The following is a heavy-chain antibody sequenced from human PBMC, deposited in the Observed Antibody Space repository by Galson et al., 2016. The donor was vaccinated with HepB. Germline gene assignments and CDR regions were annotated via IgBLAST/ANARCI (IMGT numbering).Heavy chain of an antibody. CDR2: IKHDATEE. CDR1: EFTFSNYW. CDR3: TRGIYGEGL. V-gene: IGHV3-7*03. D-gene: IGHD4-17*01. Sequence: SLRLSCAASEFTFSNYWMSWLRQAPGKGLEWVANIKHDATEEYYADSVKGRFTISRDNAQNSLYLQMNSLRAEDTAMYYCTRGIYGEGLWGQGTLVTVSS. J-gene: IGHJ4*02.